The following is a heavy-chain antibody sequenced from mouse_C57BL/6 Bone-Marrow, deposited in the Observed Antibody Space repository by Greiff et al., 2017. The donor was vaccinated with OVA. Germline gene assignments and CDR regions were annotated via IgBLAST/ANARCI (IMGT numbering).Heavy chain of an antibody. CDR3: ARAPIYIYYAMDY. D-gene: IGHD2-1*01. V-gene: IGHV1-39*01. CDR1: GYSFTDYN. J-gene: IGHJ4*01. Sequence: VQLKESGPELVKPGASVKISCTASGYSFTDYNMNWVKQRTGKSLEWIGVISPNYGTTSYNQKFKGKATLTVDQTTSTAYMQLNSLTSEDSAVYYGARAPIYIYYAMDYWGQGTSVTVSS. CDR2: ISPNYGTT.